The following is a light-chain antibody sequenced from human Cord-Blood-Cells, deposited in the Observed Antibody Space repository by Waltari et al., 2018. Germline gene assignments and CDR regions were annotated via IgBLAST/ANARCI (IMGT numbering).Light chain of an antibody. Sequence: HSALPQPASVSGSPGQSITISCTGTISDVGGYNYVSWYPQHPGKAHKLMIYDVSNRPAGVSKRFSGSKCGNTASLTISGLQAEDEADYYGSSYTSSSTWVFGGGTKLTVL. CDR1: ISDVGGYNY. J-gene: IGLJ3*02. CDR3: SSYTSSSTWV. CDR2: DVS. V-gene: IGLV2-14*03.